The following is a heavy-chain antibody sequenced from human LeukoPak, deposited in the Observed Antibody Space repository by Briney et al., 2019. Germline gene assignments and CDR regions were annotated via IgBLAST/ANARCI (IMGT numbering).Heavy chain of an antibody. V-gene: IGHV1-69*05. Sequence: GASVKVSCKASEGTFSSYAIRWVRQAPGQGLEWMGGIIPIFGTANYAQKFQGRVTITTDESTSTAYMELSSLRSEDTAVYYCARAKVDSARDAFDIWGQGTMVTVSS. CDR2: IIPIFGTA. CDR3: ARAKVDSARDAFDI. D-gene: IGHD3-9*01. J-gene: IGHJ3*02. CDR1: EGTFSSYA.